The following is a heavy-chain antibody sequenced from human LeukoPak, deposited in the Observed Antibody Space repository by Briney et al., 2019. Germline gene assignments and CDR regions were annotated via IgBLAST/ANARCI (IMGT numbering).Heavy chain of an antibody. D-gene: IGHD3-22*01. J-gene: IGHJ3*02. CDR1: GFTFDDYG. V-gene: IGHV3-20*04. CDR2: INWNGGST. Sequence: PGGSLRLSCAASGFTFDDYGMSWVRQAPGKGLEWVSGINWNGGSTGYADSVKGRFTISRDNAKNSLYLQMNSLRAEDTALYYCVTVSRMIVVVHDAFDMWGKGTMVTVYS. CDR3: VTVSRMIVVVHDAFDM.